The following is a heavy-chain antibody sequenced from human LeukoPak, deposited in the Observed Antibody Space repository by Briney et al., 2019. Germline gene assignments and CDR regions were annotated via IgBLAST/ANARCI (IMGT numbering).Heavy chain of an antibody. D-gene: IGHD3-9*01. J-gene: IGHJ4*02. Sequence: GGSLRLSCAASGFTFSSYAMHWVRQAPGKGLEWVAVISYDGSNKYYADSVKGRFTISRDDSKNTLYLQMNSLRAEDTAVYYCARGYDILTGYVGNYDYWGQGTLVTVSS. CDR2: ISYDGSNK. V-gene: IGHV3-30*04. CDR1: GFTFSSYA. CDR3: ARGYDILTGYVGNYDY.